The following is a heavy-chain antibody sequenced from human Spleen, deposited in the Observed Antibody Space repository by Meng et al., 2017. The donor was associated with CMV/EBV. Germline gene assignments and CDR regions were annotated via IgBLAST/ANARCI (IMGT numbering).Heavy chain of an antibody. CDR2: INHRGST. J-gene: IGHJ4*02. Sequence: SQTLSLTCAVYGGSFSGYYWSWSRQPPGKGLEWIGEINHRGSTNYNPSLKSRVTISVDTSKNQFSLKLSSVTAADTAVYYCARGEDCGGDCHELLFDQWGQGTLVTVSS. D-gene: IGHD2-21*01. CDR3: ARGEDCGGDCHELLFDQ. V-gene: IGHV4-34*01. CDR1: GGSFSGYY.